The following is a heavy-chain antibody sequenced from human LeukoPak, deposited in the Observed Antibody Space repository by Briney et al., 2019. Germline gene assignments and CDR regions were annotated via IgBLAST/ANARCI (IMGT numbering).Heavy chain of an antibody. CDR2: IIPILGIA. CDR1: GGTFSSYA. Sequence: GASVKVSCKASGGTFSSYAISWVRQAPGQGLEWMGRIIPILGIANYAQKFQGRVTITTDESTSTAYMELSSLRSEDTAVYYCAKHSGYDPTNHFDYWGQGTLVTVSS. CDR3: AKHSGYDPTNHFDY. J-gene: IGHJ4*02. V-gene: IGHV1-69*04. D-gene: IGHD5-12*01.